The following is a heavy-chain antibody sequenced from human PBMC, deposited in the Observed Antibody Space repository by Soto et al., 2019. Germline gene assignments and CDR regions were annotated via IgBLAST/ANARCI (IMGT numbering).Heavy chain of an antibody. D-gene: IGHD1-7*01. J-gene: IGHJ4*02. V-gene: IGHV3-21*01. CDR1: GFTFSSYS. CDR2: ISSSSSYI. CDR3: AREGIITGTGYFDY. Sequence: EVQLVESGGGLVKPGGSLRLSCAASGFTFSSYSMNWVRQAPGKGLEWVSSISSSSSYIYYADSVKGRFTISRDNAKNSLYLQMNSLRAEDTAVYYCAREGIITGTGYFDYWGQGTLVTVSS.